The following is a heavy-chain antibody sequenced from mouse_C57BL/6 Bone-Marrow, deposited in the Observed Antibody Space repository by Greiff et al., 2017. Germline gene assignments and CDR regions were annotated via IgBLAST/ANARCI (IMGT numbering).Heavy chain of an antibody. J-gene: IGHJ4*01. CDR3: ARGVYYAMDY. CDR1: GYTFTSYG. V-gene: IGHV1-81*01. CDR2: IYPRSGNT. Sequence: VQLQQSGAELARPGASVKLSCKASGYTFTSYGISWVKQRTGQGLEWIGEIYPRSGNTYYNDKFKGKATLTADKSSSTAYMELRSLTSEDSAVYFCARGVYYAMDYWGQGTSVTVSS.